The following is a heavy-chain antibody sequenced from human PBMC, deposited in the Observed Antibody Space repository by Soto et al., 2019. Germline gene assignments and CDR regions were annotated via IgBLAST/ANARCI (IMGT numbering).Heavy chain of an antibody. CDR1: GFTFSSYS. CDR3: ASHSSGWYYYYYGMDV. D-gene: IGHD6-19*01. CDR2: ISSSSSTI. V-gene: IGHV3-48*01. Sequence: PGGSLRLSCAASGFTFSSYSMNWVRQAQGKGLEWVSYISSSSSTIYYADSVKGRFTISRDNAKNSLYLQMNSLRAEDTAVYYCASHSSGWYYYYYGMDVWGQGTTVTVSS. J-gene: IGHJ6*02.